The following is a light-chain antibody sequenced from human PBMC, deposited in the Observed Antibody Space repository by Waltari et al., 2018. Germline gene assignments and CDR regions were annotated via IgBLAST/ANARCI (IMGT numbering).Light chain of an antibody. J-gene: IGKJ1*01. Sequence: DIQMTQSPSTLSASVGDRVPITCRASQNINIWLAWYQQKPGKAPNLLIYKASSLESGVPSRFSGGGSGTEFTLTISSLQPDDFATYYCQQYSIYSWTFGQGTKVEVK. CDR2: KAS. V-gene: IGKV1-5*03. CDR1: QNINIW. CDR3: QQYSIYSWT.